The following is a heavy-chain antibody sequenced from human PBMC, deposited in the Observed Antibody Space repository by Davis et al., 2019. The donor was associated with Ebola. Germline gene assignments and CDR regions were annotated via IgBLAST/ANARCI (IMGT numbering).Heavy chain of an antibody. V-gene: IGHV3-9*01. Sequence: PGGSLRLSCSASGFTFHDYAMHWVRQAPGKGLEWVSGITWNSGVIGYVESVKGRFTISRDNAKNSLYLQMSSLKAEDTALYYCAKDTRITIFPPGGLDVWGQGTTVTVSS. CDR2: ITWNSGVI. CDR1: GFTFHDYA. J-gene: IGHJ6*02. CDR3: AKDTRITIFPPGGLDV. D-gene: IGHD3-9*01.